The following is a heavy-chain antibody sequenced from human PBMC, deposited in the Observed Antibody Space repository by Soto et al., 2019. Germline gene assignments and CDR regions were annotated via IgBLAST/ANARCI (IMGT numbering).Heavy chain of an antibody. D-gene: IGHD3-3*01. J-gene: IGHJ6*02. CDR2: FDPEDGGT. V-gene: IGHV1-24*01. CDR1: GYTFTGYY. Sequence: ASVKVSCKASGYTFTGYYMHWVRQAPGKGLEWMGGFDPEDGGTIYAQKLQGRVTMTEDTRTDIAYMELGSLRSEDTAVYYCATDGGVDYYYYGLGVWGPGTTVTVSS. CDR3: ATDGGVDYYYYGLGV.